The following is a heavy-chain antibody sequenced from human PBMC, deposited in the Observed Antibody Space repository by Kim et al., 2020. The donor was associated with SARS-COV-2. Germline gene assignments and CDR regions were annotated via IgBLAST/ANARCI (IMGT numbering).Heavy chain of an antibody. Sequence: GGSLRLSCAASGLTSGLTFSVYAMGWVRQGPGKGLEWVSGISGSGGSIYYADSVKGRFTISRDNSKNTVYLQMNSLRAEDTATYYCAKGAGARHWYFDPWGRSTLVTVSS. CDR3: AKGAGARHWYFDP. CDR1: GLTSGLTFSVYA. CDR2: ISGSGGSI. V-gene: IGHV3-23*01. J-gene: IGHJ2*01. D-gene: IGHD6-19*01.